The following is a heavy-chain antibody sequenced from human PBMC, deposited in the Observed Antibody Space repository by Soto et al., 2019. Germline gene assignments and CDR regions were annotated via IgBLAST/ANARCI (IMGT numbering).Heavy chain of an antibody. J-gene: IGHJ5*02. CDR3: ARDDTYYDILTCYYTPPNWFDP. V-gene: IGHV1-69*01. CDR2: IIPIFGTA. Sequence: QVQLVQSGAEVKKPGSSVKVSCKASGGTFSSYAISWVRQAPGQGLEWMGGIIPIFGTANYAQKFQGRVTITADESTSTAYMELSSLRSEDTAVYYCARDDTYYDILTCYYTPPNWFDPWGQGTLVTVSS. CDR1: GGTFSSYA. D-gene: IGHD3-9*01.